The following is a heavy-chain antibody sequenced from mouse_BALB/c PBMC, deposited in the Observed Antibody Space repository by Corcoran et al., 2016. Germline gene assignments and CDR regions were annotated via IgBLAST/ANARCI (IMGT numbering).Heavy chain of an antibody. CDR3: ARKGNYYGSSYDYFDY. Sequence: EVQLQQSGPELVKPGASVKMSCKASGYTFTSYVMHWVKQKPGQGLEWIGYINPYNDGTKYNEKFKGKATLTSDKSSSTAYMELSSLTSEDSAVYYCARKGNYYGSSYDYFDYWGQGTTLIVSS. CDR1: GYTFTSYV. J-gene: IGHJ2*01. V-gene: IGHV1S136*01. CDR2: INPYNDGT. D-gene: IGHD1-1*01.